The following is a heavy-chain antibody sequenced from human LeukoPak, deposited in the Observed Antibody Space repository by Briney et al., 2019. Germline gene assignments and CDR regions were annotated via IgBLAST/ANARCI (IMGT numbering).Heavy chain of an antibody. CDR1: GYTFTSYG. CDR2: ISAYNGNT. D-gene: IGHD7-27*01. Sequence: ASVKVSSKASGYTFTSYGISWVRQAPGQGLEWMGWISAYNGNTNYAQKLQGRVTMTTDTSTSTAYMELRSLRSDDTAVYYCARVLGTYGPVEHPDYWGQGTLVTVSS. CDR3: ARVLGTYGPVEHPDY. V-gene: IGHV1-18*01. J-gene: IGHJ4*02.